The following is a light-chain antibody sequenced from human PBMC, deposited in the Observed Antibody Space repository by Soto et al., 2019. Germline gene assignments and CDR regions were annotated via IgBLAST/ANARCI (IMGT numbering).Light chain of an antibody. V-gene: IGKV3-15*01. J-gene: IGKJ2*01. CDR1: QGVGRF. Sequence: EIVLTPSPGTLSLSPVERATLSCRASQGVGRFLAWYQQKPGQAPRLLIYGASTRATGIPARFSGSGSGTEFTLTISSLHSEDFGIYYCQHYDNWPFTFGQGTKVDIK. CDR2: GAS. CDR3: QHYDNWPFT.